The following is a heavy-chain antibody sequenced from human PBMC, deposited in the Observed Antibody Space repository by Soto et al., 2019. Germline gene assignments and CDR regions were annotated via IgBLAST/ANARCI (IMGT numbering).Heavy chain of an antibody. V-gene: IGHV3-15*07. CDR3: FAEWRLGTNIQH. D-gene: IGHD2-21*01. Sequence: EVQLVESGGGLVKPGGSLRLSCAASGFTFSNAWITWLRRAPRKGLEWVGRVKSKTDGGTIDYGAPVIGRFTISRDDSNDTVDPQMESLQTEHTVVYYCFAEWRLGTNIQHRGPGTQVTVSS. CDR1: GFTFSNAW. CDR2: VKSKTDGGTI. J-gene: IGHJ1*01.